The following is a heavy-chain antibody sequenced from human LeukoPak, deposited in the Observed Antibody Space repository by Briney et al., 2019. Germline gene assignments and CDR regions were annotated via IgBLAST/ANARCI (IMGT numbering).Heavy chain of an antibody. V-gene: IGHV1-24*01. D-gene: IGHD6-13*01. CDR2: FDPEDGET. J-gene: IGHJ4*02. CDR3: ATDGIAARTG. Sequence: ASVKVSCKASGYTFTSYGISWVRQAPGKGLEWMGGFDPEDGETIYAQKFQGRVTMTEDTSTDTAYMELSSLRSEDTAVYYCATDGIAARTGWGQGTLVTVSS. CDR1: GYTFTSYG.